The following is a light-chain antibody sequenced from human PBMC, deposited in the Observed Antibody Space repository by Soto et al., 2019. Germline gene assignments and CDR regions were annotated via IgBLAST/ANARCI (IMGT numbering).Light chain of an antibody. Sequence: EIVLTQSPATLSLSPGERATLSCRASQSVSSYLAWFQQKPGQAPRLLIYDASNRATGIPARFSGSGSGTDFTLTIRSLEHEDFAVYYCQQRSNWPWTFGQGTKVEIK. J-gene: IGKJ1*01. CDR1: QSVSSY. CDR2: DAS. V-gene: IGKV3-11*01. CDR3: QQRSNWPWT.